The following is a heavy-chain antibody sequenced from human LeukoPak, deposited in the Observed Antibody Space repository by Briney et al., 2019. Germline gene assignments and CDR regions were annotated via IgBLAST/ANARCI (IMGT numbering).Heavy chain of an antibody. CDR2: LYHSGST. V-gene: IGHV4-38-2*02. D-gene: IGHD3-22*01. J-gene: IGHJ4*02. Sequence: PSETLSLTCTVSGYSISAGYFWGWIRQPPGKGLEWIGSLYHSGSTYYNPSLKSRVTISVDTSKNHFSLKLGSVTAADTAVYFCATSGYYLPFDYWGQGTLVTVSS. CDR3: ATSGYYLPFDY. CDR1: GYSISAGYF.